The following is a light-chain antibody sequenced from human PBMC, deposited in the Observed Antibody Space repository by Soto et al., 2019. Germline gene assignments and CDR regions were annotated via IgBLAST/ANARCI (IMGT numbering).Light chain of an antibody. J-gene: IGKJ5*01. CDR1: KSVSSN. CDR2: GAS. CDR3: QQYNNWPPAT. Sequence: EIVMTQSPATLSVSPGVRATLSCRASKSVSSNLAWYQQKPGQAPRLLIYGASTRATGIPARFSGSGSGTECTLTISSLQSEDVAFYYCQQYNNWPPATFGQGTRLEIK. V-gene: IGKV3-15*01.